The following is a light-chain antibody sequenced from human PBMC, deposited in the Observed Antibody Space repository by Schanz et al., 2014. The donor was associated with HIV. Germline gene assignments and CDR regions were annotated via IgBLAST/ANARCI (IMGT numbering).Light chain of an antibody. Sequence: QSALTQPASVSGSPGQSITISCTGSSSDVGGYNYVSWYQQHPGKAPKLMIYDVKNRPSGVSNRFSGSKSGNTASLTISGLQAEDEADYYCSSHAGRNSFVVFGGGTKVTVL. J-gene: IGLJ2*01. CDR3: SSHAGRNSFVV. V-gene: IGLV2-14*01. CDR2: DVK. CDR1: SSDVGGYNY.